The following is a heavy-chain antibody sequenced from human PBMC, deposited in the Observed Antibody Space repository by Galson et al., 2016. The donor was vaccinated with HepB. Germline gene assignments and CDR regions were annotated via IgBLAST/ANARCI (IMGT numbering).Heavy chain of an antibody. Sequence: SLRLSCAASGFTFNRYGMNWVRQVPGKGLEFVAIISYDGTTNYYKDSVRGRFTISRDNSQNTLYLQISGLKFEDTGVYYCARGSEWETPLDDAFDIWGQGTMVTVSS. CDR1: GFTFNRYG. V-gene: IGHV3-30*03. J-gene: IGHJ3*02. D-gene: IGHD1-26*01. CDR2: ISYDGTTN. CDR3: ARGSEWETPLDDAFDI.